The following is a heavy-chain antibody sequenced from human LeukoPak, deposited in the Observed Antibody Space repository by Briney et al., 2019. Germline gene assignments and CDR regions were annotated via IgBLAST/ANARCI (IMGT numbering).Heavy chain of an antibody. CDR3: ARFLEWLHPYFDY. Sequence: SETLSLTCTVSGGSISSGGYYWSWIRQHPGKGLEWIGYIYYSGSTYYNPSLKSRVTISVDTSKNQFSLKLSSVTAADTAVYYCARFLEWLHPYFDYWGQGTLVTVSS. J-gene: IGHJ4*02. CDR2: IYYSGST. V-gene: IGHV4-30-4*08. D-gene: IGHD3-3*01. CDR1: GGSISSGGYY.